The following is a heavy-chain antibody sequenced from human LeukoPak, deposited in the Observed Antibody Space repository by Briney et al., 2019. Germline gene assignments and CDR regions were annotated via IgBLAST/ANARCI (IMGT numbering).Heavy chain of an antibody. Sequence: SGMSLRLSCVAPGFTFSSYGIHWVRQAPGKGLEWVAVIWHDGTNKDYADFVKGRFTISRDNSKDTVYLQMNSLRAEDTAVYYCARGSGSYFNVVDPWGQGTLVTVSS. V-gene: IGHV3-33*03. D-gene: IGHD3-10*01. CDR1: GFTFSSYG. CDR3: ARGSGSYFNVVDP. CDR2: IWHDGTNK. J-gene: IGHJ5*02.